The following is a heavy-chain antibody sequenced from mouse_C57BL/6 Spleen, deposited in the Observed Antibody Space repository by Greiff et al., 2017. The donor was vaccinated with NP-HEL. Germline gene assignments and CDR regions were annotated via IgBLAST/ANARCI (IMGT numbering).Heavy chain of an antibody. Sequence: EVKLVESGGDLVKPGGSLKLSCAASGFTFSSYGMSWVRQTPDKRLEWVATISSGGSYTYYPDSVKGRFTISRDNAKNTLYLQMSSLKSEDTAMYYCARHGGTTGWFAYWGQGTLVTVSA. CDR3: ARHGGTTGWFAY. D-gene: IGHD1-1*01. CDR2: ISSGGSYT. CDR1: GFTFSSYG. V-gene: IGHV5-6*02. J-gene: IGHJ3*01.